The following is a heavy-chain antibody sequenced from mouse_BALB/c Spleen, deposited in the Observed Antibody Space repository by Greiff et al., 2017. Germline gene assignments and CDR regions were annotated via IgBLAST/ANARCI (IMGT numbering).Heavy chain of an antibody. CDR3: TGLRQTPYMDY. CDR1: GYTFTSYW. CDR2: IYPGNSDT. D-gene: IGHD2-4*01. Sequence: VQLQQSGTVLARPGASVKMSCKASGYTFTSYWMHWVKQRPGQGLEWIGAIYPGNSDTSYNQKFKGKAKLTAVTSTSTAYMELSSLTNEDSAVYYCTGLRQTPYMDYWGQGTTLTVSS. V-gene: IGHV1-5*01. J-gene: IGHJ2*01.